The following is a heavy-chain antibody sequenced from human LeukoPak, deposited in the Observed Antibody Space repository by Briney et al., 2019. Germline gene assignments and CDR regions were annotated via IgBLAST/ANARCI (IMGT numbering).Heavy chain of an antibody. J-gene: IGHJ4*02. CDR2: IWYDGSNK. V-gene: IGHV3-33*01. CDR3: ARGLNYYDSSGYLLFFDY. CDR1: GFTFSSYG. Sequence: PGGSLRPSCAASGFTFSSYGMHWVRQAPGKGLEWVAVIWYDGSNKYYADSVKGRFTISRDNSKNALYLQMNSLRAEDTAVYYCARGLNYYDSSGYLLFFDYWGQGTLVTVSS. D-gene: IGHD3-22*01.